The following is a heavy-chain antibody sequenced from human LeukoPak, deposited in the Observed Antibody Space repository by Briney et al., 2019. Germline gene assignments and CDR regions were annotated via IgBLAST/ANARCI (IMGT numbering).Heavy chain of an antibody. D-gene: IGHD5-24*01. CDR1: GGSISSGGYY. Sequence: SQTLSLTCTVSGGSISSGGYYWSWIRQHPGKGLEWIGYIYYSGITYYNPSLKSRVTISVDTSKNQFSLNLSSVTAADTAVYYCAREEMATSNWFDPWGQGTLVTVSS. CDR2: IYYSGIT. J-gene: IGHJ5*02. CDR3: AREEMATSNWFDP. V-gene: IGHV4-31*03.